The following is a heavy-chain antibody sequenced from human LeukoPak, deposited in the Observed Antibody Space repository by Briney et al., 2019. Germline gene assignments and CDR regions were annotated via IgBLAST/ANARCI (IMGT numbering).Heavy chain of an antibody. J-gene: IGHJ4*02. D-gene: IGHD2-15*01. V-gene: IGHV3-13*01. CDR2: IGTAGDT. CDR3: ARGGNRYCSGGSCYMFDY. CDR1: GFTFSSYD. Sequence: PGGSLRLSCAVSGFTFSSYDMHWVRHATGKGLEWVSAIGTAGDTYYPGSVKGRFTISRENAKNSLYLQMNSLRAGDTAVYYCARGGNRYCSGGSCYMFDYWGQGTLVTVSS.